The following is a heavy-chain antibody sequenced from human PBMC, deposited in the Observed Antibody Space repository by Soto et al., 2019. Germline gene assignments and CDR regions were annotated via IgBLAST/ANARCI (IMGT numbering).Heavy chain of an antibody. CDR3: ARDLWFGDSNDAFDI. CDR1: GFTFSDYA. V-gene: IGHV3-23*01. CDR2: VSCSGGSP. D-gene: IGHD3-10*01. Sequence: GGSLRLSCAASGFTFSDYAMNRVRQEPGEEGEGLATVSCSGGSPYYADSVKGRFTISRDNSKNTLYLQMNSLRAEDTAVYYCARDLWFGDSNDAFDIWGQGTMVTVSS. J-gene: IGHJ3*02.